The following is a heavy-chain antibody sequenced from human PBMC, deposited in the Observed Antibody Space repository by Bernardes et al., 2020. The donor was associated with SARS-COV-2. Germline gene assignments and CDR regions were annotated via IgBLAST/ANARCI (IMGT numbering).Heavy chain of an antibody. V-gene: IGHV4-39*01. CDR1: GDSISSSNFF. Sequence: ETLSLTCTVSGDSISSSNFFWGWIRQPPGKGLEWIGSISYIGGAYYSPSLKSRVTISVDTSNNQFSLKLNSATAADTAVYYCARPITPYSGSFSVFDIWGQGTMVTVSS. CDR2: ISYIGGA. J-gene: IGHJ3*02. CDR3: ARPITPYSGSFSVFDI. D-gene: IGHD1-26*01.